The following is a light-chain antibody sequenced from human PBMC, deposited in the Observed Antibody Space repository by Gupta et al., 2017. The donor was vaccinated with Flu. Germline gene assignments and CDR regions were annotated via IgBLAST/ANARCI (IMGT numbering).Light chain of an antibody. CDR2: SNI. V-gene: IGLV1-40*01. CDR1: GSNFGAGFD. Sequence: QSVLTQPPSVFGAPGQRVTISCSGSGSNFGAGFDVHWYQQFPGTAPKLLIYSNIIRPSGVPARFSGFKSGTSAALAITGLQAEDEADYYCQSYDSNLSGWVFGGGTKLTVV. J-gene: IGLJ3*02. CDR3: QSYDSNLSGWV.